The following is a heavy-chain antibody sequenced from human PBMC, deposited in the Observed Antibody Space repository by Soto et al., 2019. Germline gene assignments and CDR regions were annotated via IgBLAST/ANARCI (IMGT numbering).Heavy chain of an antibody. J-gene: IGHJ6*02. CDR1: GITFSNYE. V-gene: IGHV3-48*03. Sequence: GGSLRLSCAASGITFSNYEMNWVRQAPGKGLEWVSYISSSGGTTYYAGSVKGRFTISRDNAKSSLYLQMNSLRAEDTAVYYCARYCSGGTCNDGNMDVWGQGTTVTVSS. D-gene: IGHD2-15*01. CDR2: ISSSGGTT. CDR3: ARYCSGGTCNDGNMDV.